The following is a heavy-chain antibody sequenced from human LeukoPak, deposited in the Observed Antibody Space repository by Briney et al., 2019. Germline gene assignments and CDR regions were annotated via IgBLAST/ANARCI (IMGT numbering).Heavy chain of an antibody. CDR1: VGSFSGYY. Sequence: SETLSLTCAVYVGSFSGYYWSWIRQPPGKGLEWIGEINHSGSTNYNSSLKSRVTISVDTSKNQFSLKLSSVTAADTAVYYCARGYYGSGSHCCHMDVWGKGTTVTVSS. CDR2: INHSGST. CDR3: ARGYYGSGSHCCHMDV. J-gene: IGHJ6*03. V-gene: IGHV4-34*01. D-gene: IGHD3-10*01.